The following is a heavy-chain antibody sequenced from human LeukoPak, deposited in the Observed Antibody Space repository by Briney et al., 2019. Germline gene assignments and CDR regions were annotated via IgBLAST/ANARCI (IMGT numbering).Heavy chain of an antibody. J-gene: IGHJ4*02. CDR2: ISGSGGGT. V-gene: IGHV3-23*01. CDR3: AKDRDDSSTLFDS. CDR1: GFTFSSYA. D-gene: IGHD3-16*01. Sequence: GGSLRLSCAASGFTFSSYAMSWVRRAPGKGLQWVSSISGSGGGTYSADSMKGRFTISRDNSKNTLYLQMNSLRVEDTAVYYCAKDRDDSSTLFDSWGQGSLVTVSS.